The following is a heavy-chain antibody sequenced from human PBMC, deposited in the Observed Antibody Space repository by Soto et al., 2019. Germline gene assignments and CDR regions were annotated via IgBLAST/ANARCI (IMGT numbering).Heavy chain of an antibody. CDR1: GYSFTNYW. Sequence: PGESLKISCQGSGYSFTNYWVGWVRQIPGRGQEWMGIIHPGDSDTRYSPFFQGQVTISADKSISTAYLQWSSLKASDTAMYYCARHNRYSSTWFEGWFDPWGQGTLVTVSS. V-gene: IGHV5-51*01. J-gene: IGHJ5*02. D-gene: IGHD6-13*01. CDR2: IHPGDSDT. CDR3: ARHNRYSSTWFEGWFDP.